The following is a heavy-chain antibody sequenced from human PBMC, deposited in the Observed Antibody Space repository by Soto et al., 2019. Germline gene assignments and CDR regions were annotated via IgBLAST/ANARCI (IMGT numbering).Heavy chain of an antibody. J-gene: IGHJ4*02. Sequence: QVLLVQSGAEMKKPGASVKVSCKASGYTFTSYVMHWVRQAPGQRLEWMGGIIPIFGTANYAQKFQGRVTITADESTSTAYMELSSLRSEDTAVYYCARDQGSSWFSPYFDYWGQGTLVTVSS. CDR3: ARDQGSSWFSPYFDY. CDR1: GYTFTSYV. V-gene: IGHV1-69*13. CDR2: IIPIFGTA. D-gene: IGHD6-13*01.